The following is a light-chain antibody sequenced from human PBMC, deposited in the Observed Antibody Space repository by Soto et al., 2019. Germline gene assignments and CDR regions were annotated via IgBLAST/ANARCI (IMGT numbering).Light chain of an antibody. V-gene: IGKV4-1*01. CDR1: QSLLSSSDNRNY. CDR2: WAS. J-gene: IGKJ4*01. CDR3: QTYYRVPLT. Sequence: DVVMTQSPDSLALSLGERATINCKSSQSLLSSSDNRNYLAWFQQKVGQPPKLLIRWASTRESGVPDRFSASGSATDFTLTSNSLQAEDGAVYYCQTYYRVPLTFGGGTKVELK.